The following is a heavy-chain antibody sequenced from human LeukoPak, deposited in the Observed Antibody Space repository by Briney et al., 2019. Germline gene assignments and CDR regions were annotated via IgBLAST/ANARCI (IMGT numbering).Heavy chain of an antibody. CDR1: GGSIRNYY. CDR2: INHSGST. J-gene: IGHJ3*02. CDR3: AKSNGYGLVDI. Sequence: PSETLSLTCTVSGGSIRNYYWSWIRQPPGKGLEWIGEINHSGSTNYNPSLKSRVTISLDTSRNQFSLKLTSVTAADTAVYYCAKSNGYGLVDIWGQGTMVTVSS. D-gene: IGHD3-10*01. V-gene: IGHV4-34*01.